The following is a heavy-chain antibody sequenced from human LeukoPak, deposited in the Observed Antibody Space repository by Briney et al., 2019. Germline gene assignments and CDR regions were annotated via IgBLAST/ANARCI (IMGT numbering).Heavy chain of an antibody. J-gene: IGHJ4*02. Sequence: GGSLRLSCAASGFTVSSNYMSWVRQAPGKGLQWVSVIYSGGSTHYADSVKGRFTISRDNSKSTLYLQMNNLRAEDTAVYYCARGGSSLNFDYWGQGTLVTVSS. V-gene: IGHV3-53*01. CDR2: IYSGGST. CDR3: ARGGSSLNFDY. CDR1: GFTVSSNY. D-gene: IGHD6-13*01.